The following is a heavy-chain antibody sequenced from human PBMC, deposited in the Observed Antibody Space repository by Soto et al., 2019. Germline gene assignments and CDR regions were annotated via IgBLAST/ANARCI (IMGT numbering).Heavy chain of an antibody. CDR3: ARGGIAVAGYFDY. CDR2: IWYDGSNK. J-gene: IGHJ4*02. V-gene: IGHV3-33*01. D-gene: IGHD6-19*01. CDR1: GFTFSSYG. Sequence: QVQLVESGGGVVQPGRSLRLSCAASGFTFSSYGMHWVRQAPGKGLEWVAVIWYDGSNKYYADSVKGRFTISRDNSKNTLYLQMNSLRAEDTAVYYGARGGIAVAGYFDYWGQGTLVTVSS.